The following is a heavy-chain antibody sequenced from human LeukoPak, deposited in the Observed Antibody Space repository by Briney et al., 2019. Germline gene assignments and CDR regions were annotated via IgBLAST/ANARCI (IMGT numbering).Heavy chain of an antibody. V-gene: IGHV3-30*04. Sequence: QPGGSLRLSCAASGFTFSSYAMHWVRQAPGKGLEWVAVISYDGSNKYYADSVKGRFTISRDNSRNTLYVQMKSLRAEDTAVYYCARDRYDGLLYGVLWYWGQGTLVTVSS. D-gene: IGHD4-17*01. CDR3: ARDRYDGLLYGVLWY. J-gene: IGHJ4*02. CDR1: GFTFSSYA. CDR2: ISYDGSNK.